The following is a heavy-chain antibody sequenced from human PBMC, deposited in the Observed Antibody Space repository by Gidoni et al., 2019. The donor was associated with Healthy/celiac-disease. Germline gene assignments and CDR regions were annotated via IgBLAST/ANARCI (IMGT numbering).Heavy chain of an antibody. CDR3: ARGQKMGDHRSGYLDY. Sequence: QVQLQQWGAGQLMPPETLSLTCAVDGGSSSGYYWSWIRQPPGKGLEWIGEINHSGSTNYNPSLKSRDTISVDTSKNQFSLKLSSVTAADTAVYYCARGQKMGDHRSGYLDYWGQGTLVTVSS. J-gene: IGHJ4*02. CDR1: GGSSSGYY. CDR2: INHSGST. V-gene: IGHV4-34*01. D-gene: IGHD3-22*01.